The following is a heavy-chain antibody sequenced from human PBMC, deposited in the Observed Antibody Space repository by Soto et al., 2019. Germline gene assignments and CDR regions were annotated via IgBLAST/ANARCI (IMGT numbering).Heavy chain of an antibody. V-gene: IGHV5-10-1*01. CDR2: IDPSDSYT. CDR1: GYSFTSYW. Sequence: GESLKISCKGSGYSFTSYWISWVRQMPGKGLEWMGRIDPSDSYTNYSPSFQGHVTISADKSISTAYLQWSSLKASDTAMYYCARSNFFTTVTTTDSGMDVWGQGTTFTVSS. J-gene: IGHJ6*02. D-gene: IGHD4-17*01. CDR3: ARSNFFTTVTTTDSGMDV.